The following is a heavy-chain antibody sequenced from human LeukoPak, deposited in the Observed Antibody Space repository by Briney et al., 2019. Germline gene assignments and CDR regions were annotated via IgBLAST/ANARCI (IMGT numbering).Heavy chain of an antibody. J-gene: IGHJ4*02. V-gene: IGHV3-74*01. CDR2: INSDESRT. CDR3: ARARTEYCGGDCYSPPGD. CDR1: GFTLSNYW. D-gene: IGHD2-21*01. Sequence: GGSLRLSCAASGFTLSNYWMHWVRQAPGQGLMWVSRINSDESRTSYADSVKGRFTISRDNAKNTLYLQMNSLRAEDTAVYYCARARTEYCGGDCYSPPGDWGQGTLVTVSS.